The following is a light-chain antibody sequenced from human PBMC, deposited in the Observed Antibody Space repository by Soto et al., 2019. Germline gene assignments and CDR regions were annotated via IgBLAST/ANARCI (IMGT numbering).Light chain of an antibody. CDR3: QQRSTWPVT. Sequence: EIVVTQSPAALSLPPGERATIFCKTSQTISKYLVWYQQKPGQAPRLLINNASNRATGIPARFNGSGSGTDFTLTISSLEPKDCTVYYCQQRSTWPVTFGGGTRLEIK. CDR1: QTISKY. J-gene: IGKJ4*01. V-gene: IGKV3-11*01. CDR2: NAS.